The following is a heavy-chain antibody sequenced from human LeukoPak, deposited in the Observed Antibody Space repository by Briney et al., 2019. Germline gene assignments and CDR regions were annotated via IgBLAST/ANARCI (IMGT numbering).Heavy chain of an antibody. Sequence: ASVKVSCKASGGTFSSYAISWVRQAPGQGLEWMGGIIPIFGTANYAQKFQGRVTITTDESTSTAYMELSSLRSEDTAVYYCARGWDSSGWYGFGEYWGQGTLVTVS. D-gene: IGHD6-19*01. CDR3: ARGWDSSGWYGFGEY. CDR1: GGTFSSYA. V-gene: IGHV1-69*05. J-gene: IGHJ4*02. CDR2: IIPIFGTA.